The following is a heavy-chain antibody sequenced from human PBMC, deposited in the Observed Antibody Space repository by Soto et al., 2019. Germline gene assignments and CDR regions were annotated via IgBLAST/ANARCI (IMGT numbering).Heavy chain of an antibody. V-gene: IGHV1-2*04. D-gene: IGHD6-19*01. J-gene: IGHJ4*02. CDR3: ARGNEIAVAGTSFDF. CDR1: GYTFTDYY. CDR2: INLNSGGT. Sequence: QVQLVQSGAEVKKPGASVKVSCKASGYTFTDYYIHWVGQAPVQGLEWMGWINLNSGGTNYAQKFRDWVTLTRDTSISTAYMELSRLSSAETAVYYCARGNEIAVAGTSFDFWGQGTLVAVSS.